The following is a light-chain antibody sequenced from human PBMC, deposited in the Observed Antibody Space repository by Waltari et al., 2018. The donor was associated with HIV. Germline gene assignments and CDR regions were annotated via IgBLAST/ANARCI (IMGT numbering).Light chain of an antibody. CDR2: YDR. CDR3: QGWDSDSDHVV. CDR1: NIGNKH. Sequence: SYVLTQPPSVSVAPGKTATITCGGNNIGNKHVNWYQQKPGQAPVVVIFYDRDRPSGIPERFSGSSSANMATLTISRVEAGDEADYYCQGWDSDSDHVVFGVGTKLTVL. V-gene: IGLV3-21*04. J-gene: IGLJ2*01.